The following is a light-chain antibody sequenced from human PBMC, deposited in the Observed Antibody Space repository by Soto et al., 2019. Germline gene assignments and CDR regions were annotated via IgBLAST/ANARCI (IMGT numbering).Light chain of an antibody. CDR1: RDISNR. CDR2: DAS. V-gene: IGKV1-33*01. Sequence: DIQITQSPSSLSASVGDRVTITCHASRDISNRLNWYHQKPGKAPNLLIYDASNLAAGVPSGSSGSGSGTHFTFTITSLQPEDIGTYYCQNCFTVPYTFGQGTKVDIK. CDR3: QNCFTVPYT. J-gene: IGKJ2*01.